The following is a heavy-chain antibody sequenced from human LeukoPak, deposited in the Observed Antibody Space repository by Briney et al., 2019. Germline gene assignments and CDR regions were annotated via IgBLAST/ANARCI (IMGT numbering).Heavy chain of an antibody. CDR3: ARFDVSGWYLYDYYGMDV. Sequence: EASVKVSCKASGYTFTSYGISWVRQAPGQGLEWMGWISAYNGNTNYAQKLQGRVTMTTDTSTSTAYMELRSLRSDDTAVYYCARFDVSGWYLYDYYGMDVWGQGTTVTVSS. J-gene: IGHJ6*02. CDR2: ISAYNGNT. V-gene: IGHV1-18*01. CDR1: GYTFTSYG. D-gene: IGHD6-19*01.